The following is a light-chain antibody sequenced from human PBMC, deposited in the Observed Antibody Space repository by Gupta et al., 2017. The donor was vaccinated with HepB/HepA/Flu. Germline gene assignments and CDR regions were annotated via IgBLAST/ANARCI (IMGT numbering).Light chain of an antibody. Sequence: SYELTQPPSVSVSPGQTASITCPGDKLGDKYACWYQQKPGQSPVLVIYKDSKRTAVIPERFSGSNSGNTATLTISGTQAMDEADYYCQAWDSSTVVFGGGTKLTVL. J-gene: IGLJ2*01. CDR1: KLGDKY. V-gene: IGLV3-1*01. CDR2: KDS. CDR3: QAWDSSTVV.